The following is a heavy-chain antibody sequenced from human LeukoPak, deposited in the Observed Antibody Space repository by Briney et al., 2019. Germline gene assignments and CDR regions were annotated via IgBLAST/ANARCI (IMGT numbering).Heavy chain of an antibody. Sequence: GGTLRLSCAASGLTFSSYGMNWVRQAPGKGLEWVSAISGSGGSTYYADAVKGRFTISRDNSKNTLYLQMNSLRAEDTAVYYCAKTPPSPTYYYGSVSRDIDYWGQGTLVTVSS. V-gene: IGHV3-23*01. CDR3: AKTPPSPTYYYGSVSRDIDY. CDR2: ISGSGGST. J-gene: IGHJ4*02. CDR1: GLTFSSYG. D-gene: IGHD3-10*01.